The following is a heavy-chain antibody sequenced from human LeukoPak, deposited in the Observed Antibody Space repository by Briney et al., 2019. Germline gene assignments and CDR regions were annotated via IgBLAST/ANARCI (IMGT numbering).Heavy chain of an antibody. Sequence: GGSLRLSCAASGSTFSSYAMSWVRQAPGKGLEWVSAISGSGGSTYYADSVKGRFTISRDNSKNTLYLQMNSLRAEDTAVYYCAKVQVDSGGGNDYWGQGTLVTVSS. CDR3: AKVQVDSGGGNDY. CDR1: GSTFSSYA. D-gene: IGHD1-26*01. J-gene: IGHJ4*02. V-gene: IGHV3-23*01. CDR2: ISGSGGST.